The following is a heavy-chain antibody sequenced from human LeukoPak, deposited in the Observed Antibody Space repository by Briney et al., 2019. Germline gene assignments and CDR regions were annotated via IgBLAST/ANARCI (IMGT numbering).Heavy chain of an antibody. D-gene: IGHD5-24*01. CDR2: IYGGGTT. CDR3: ARARSWPEHAFDI. J-gene: IGHJ3*02. Sequence: PGGSLRLSCAAPGFIVSTNYMSWVRQAPGKGPEWVSVIYGGGTTFYADSVKGRFTISRDNSKDTLYLQMNSLRAEDTALYYCARARSWPEHAFDIWGQGTMVTVSS. V-gene: IGHV3-53*01. CDR1: GFIVSTNY.